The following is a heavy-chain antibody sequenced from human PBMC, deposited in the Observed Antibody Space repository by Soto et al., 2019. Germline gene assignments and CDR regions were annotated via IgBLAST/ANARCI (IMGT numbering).Heavy chain of an antibody. CDR3: TRAIRLSGDAFDI. J-gene: IGHJ3*02. V-gene: IGHV3-49*03. Sequence: GGSLRLSCTASGFTLSDYPMSWFRQAPGKGLEWVAYIRTAAYGGTTEYAASVKDRFTISRDDSESIASLQMNSLKTEDTAVYYCTRAIRLSGDAFDIWGQGTLVTVSS. CDR2: IRTAAYGGTT. CDR1: GFTLSDYP. D-gene: IGHD3-3*01.